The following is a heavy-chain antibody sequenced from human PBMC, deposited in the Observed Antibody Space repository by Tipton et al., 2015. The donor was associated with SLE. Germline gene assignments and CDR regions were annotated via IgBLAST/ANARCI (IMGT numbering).Heavy chain of an antibody. Sequence: TLSLTCAVYGGSFTDFYWSWVRQSPEKGLEWIGEINQYGSANYNPALKSRVSISLDTSKNHFSLRLTSVTAADTAVYYCARAPGLAAAGGGFWGPGILVTVSS. J-gene: IGHJ4*02. CDR3: ARAPGLAAAGGGF. D-gene: IGHD6-13*01. V-gene: IGHV4-34*01. CDR1: GGSFTDFY. CDR2: INQYGSA.